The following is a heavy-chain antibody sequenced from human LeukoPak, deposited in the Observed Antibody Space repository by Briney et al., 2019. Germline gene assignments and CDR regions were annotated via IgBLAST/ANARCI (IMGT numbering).Heavy chain of an antibody. CDR1: GGSFSGYY. J-gene: IGHJ4*02. CDR3: ARGSQAAAGPNDY. CDR2: INHSGST. Sequence: SETLSLTCAVYGGSFSGYYWSWIRQPPGKRLEWIGEINHSGSTNYNPSLKSRVTISVDTTKNQFSLKLSSVTAADTAVYYCARGSQAAAGPNDYWGQGTLVTVSS. V-gene: IGHV4-34*01. D-gene: IGHD6-13*01.